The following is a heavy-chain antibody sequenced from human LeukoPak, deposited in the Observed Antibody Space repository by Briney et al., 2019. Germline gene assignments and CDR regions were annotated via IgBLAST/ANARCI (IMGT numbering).Heavy chain of an antibody. Sequence: PGGSLRLSCAASGFTFSNYAMTWVRQAPGKGLEWVPSVTASGGGSYYAGSVKGRFTISRDNSRNTLYLQMNSLGVGDTAVYYCAKDQYYGDRAVTHFDYWGQGALVTVSS. J-gene: IGHJ4*02. D-gene: IGHD4-17*01. CDR2: VTASGGGS. V-gene: IGHV3-23*01. CDR1: GFTFSNYA. CDR3: AKDQYYGDRAVTHFDY.